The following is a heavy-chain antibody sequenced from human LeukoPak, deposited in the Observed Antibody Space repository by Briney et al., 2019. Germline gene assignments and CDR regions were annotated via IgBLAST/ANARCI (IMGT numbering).Heavy chain of an antibody. CDR3: ARHWVAGDLYY. J-gene: IGHJ4*02. V-gene: IGHV4-39*01. Sequence: SETLSLTCTVSSGSIRSSSYYWGWIRQPPGKGLEWIGSINYSGSTYYNPSLKSRVAIAVDTSTNQFSLNLSSVTATDTAVYYSARHWVAGDLYYWGQGTLVTVSS. CDR2: INYSGST. CDR1: SGSIRSSSYY. D-gene: IGHD2-15*01.